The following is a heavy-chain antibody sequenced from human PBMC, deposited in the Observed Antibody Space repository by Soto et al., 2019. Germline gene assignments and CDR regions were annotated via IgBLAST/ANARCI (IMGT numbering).Heavy chain of an antibody. J-gene: IGHJ4*02. Sequence: QVQLVQSGAEVKKPGASVKVFCKASGYTFTNYYMHWVRQAPGQGLEWMGIINPTGGSTSYAQKFQGRVTMTRDTSTSTMYMELSTLKSEDTAVYSCARGHARTYVILTGYYPVLEFWGQGTLVTVSS. CDR3: ARGHARTYVILTGYYPVLEF. CDR1: GYTFTNYY. V-gene: IGHV1-46*01. D-gene: IGHD3-9*01. CDR2: INPTGGST.